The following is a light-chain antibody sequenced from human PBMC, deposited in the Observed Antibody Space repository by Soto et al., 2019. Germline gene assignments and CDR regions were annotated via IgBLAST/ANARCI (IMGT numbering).Light chain of an antibody. J-gene: IGKJ2*01. V-gene: IGKV3-15*01. CDR3: QQLTNFRFT. Sequence: EIVVTQSPATLSVSPGERVTLSCRASQSVSSSLAWYQQRPGQAPRLLIYDTSTRAPGIAARFSGSGSGTEFTLTISSLQSEDVAVYYCQQLTNFRFTFGQGTKLDIK. CDR2: DTS. CDR1: QSVSSS.